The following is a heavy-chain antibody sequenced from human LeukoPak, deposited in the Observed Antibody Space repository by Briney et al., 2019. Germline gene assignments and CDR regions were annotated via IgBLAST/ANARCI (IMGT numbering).Heavy chain of an antibody. CDR2: IRQDGGEK. CDR3: ARDGTAAGLYFDL. V-gene: IGHV3-7*01. J-gene: IGHJ4*01. Sequence: GGSLRLSCAVSGFTSGNFWMNWVCQAPGKGLEWVASIRQDGGEKSYVDSVKGRFTISRDNTKNSLYLQMSSLRAEDTAVYYCARDGTAAGLYFDLWGQGTLVIVSS. D-gene: IGHD6-13*01. CDR1: GFTSGNFW.